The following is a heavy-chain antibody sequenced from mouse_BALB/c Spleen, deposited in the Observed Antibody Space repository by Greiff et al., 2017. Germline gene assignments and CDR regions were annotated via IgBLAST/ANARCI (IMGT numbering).Heavy chain of an antibody. CDR2: ISTYYGDA. V-gene: IGHV1S137*01. J-gene: IGHJ4*01. D-gene: IGHD2-1*01. CDR3: ASSDGNCTYYYAMDY. CDR1: GYTFTDYA. Sequence: VQLQQSGAELVRPGVSVKISCKGSGYTFTDYAMHWVKQSPAKSLEWIGVISTYYGDASYNQKFKGKATMTVDKSSSTAYMELARLTSEDSAIYYCASSDGNCTYYYAMDYWGQGTSVTVSS.